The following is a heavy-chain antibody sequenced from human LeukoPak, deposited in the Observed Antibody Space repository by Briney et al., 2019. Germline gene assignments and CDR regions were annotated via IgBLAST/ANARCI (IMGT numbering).Heavy chain of an antibody. CDR2: ISSSSSYI. Sequence: GGSLRLSCAASGFTFSTYSMNWVRQAPGKGLEWVSSISSSSSYIYYADSVKGRFTISRDNAKNSLYLQMNSLRVEDTALYYCARGDYGDYWGGPFDYWGQGTLVTVSS. CDR1: GFTFSTYS. D-gene: IGHD4-17*01. J-gene: IGHJ4*02. V-gene: IGHV3-21*01. CDR3: ARGDYGDYWGGPFDY.